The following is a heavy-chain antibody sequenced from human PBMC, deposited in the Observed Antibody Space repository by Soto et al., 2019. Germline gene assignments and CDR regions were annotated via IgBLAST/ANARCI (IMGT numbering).Heavy chain of an antibody. V-gene: IGHV4-39*01. CDR2: IYYSGST. CDR3: ASPMNTVTTQYREPTSIDY. D-gene: IGHD4-17*01. CDR1: GGSISSSSYY. J-gene: IGHJ4*02. Sequence: SETLSLTCTVSGGSISSSSYYWGWIRQPPGKGLEWIGSIYYSGSTYYNPSLKSRVTISVDTSKNQFSLKLSSVTAADTAVYYCASPMNTVTTQYREPTSIDYWGQGTLVTVSS.